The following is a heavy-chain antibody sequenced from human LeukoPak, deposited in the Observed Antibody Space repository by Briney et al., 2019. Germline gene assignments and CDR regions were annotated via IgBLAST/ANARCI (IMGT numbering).Heavy chain of an antibody. D-gene: IGHD6-13*01. J-gene: IGHJ4*02. CDR3: ARDTAAALDH. V-gene: IGHV3-72*01. CDR2: TKHKAESYIT. CDR1: GFTFSDHY. Sequence: GGSLRLSCAASGFTFSDHYMDWVRQAPGEGLEWIARTKHKAESYITQYAASVKGRFISSRDDSQNSLWLQMNSLRTEDTAVYYCARDTAAALDHWGQGILVTVSS.